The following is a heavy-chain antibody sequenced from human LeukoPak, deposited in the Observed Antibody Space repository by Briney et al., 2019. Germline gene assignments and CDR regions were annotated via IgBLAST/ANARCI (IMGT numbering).Heavy chain of an antibody. J-gene: IGHJ4*02. CDR1: GFTFNIYS. CDR3: AREGSYRFNYFDY. V-gene: IGHV3-30*01. CDR2: ISYDGSNQ. Sequence: GGSQRLSCAASGFTFNIYSFHWVRQAPGKGLEWVTVISYDGSNQYFADSVKGRFTVPRDNSKNAVYLQMNNLRGEDTAVYYCAREGSYRFNYFDYWGQGTLVTVSS. D-gene: IGHD3-16*02.